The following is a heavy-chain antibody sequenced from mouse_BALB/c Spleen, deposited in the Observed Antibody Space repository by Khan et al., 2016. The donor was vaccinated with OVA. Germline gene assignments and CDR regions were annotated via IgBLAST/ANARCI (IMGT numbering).Heavy chain of an antibody. CDR1: GFNIKDTY. Sequence: EVQLQQSGAELVKPGASVKLSCTASGFNIKDTYMHWVKQRPDQGLEWIGRIAPANGNTKYDPKFQGKATITAVTSSNTSYLQLNSLTSEDTAVYYCAHPSSDPRNFDVWGAGTTVTVSS. D-gene: IGHD6-1*01. J-gene: IGHJ1*01. CDR2: IAPANGNT. CDR3: AHPSSDPRNFDV. V-gene: IGHV14-3*02.